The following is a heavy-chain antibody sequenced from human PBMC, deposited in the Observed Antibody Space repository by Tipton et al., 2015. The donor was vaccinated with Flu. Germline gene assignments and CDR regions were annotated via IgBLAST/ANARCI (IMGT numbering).Heavy chain of an antibody. V-gene: IGHV3-30-3*01. D-gene: IGHD3-10*01. CDR2: ISYDGSNK. Sequence: SLRLSCAASGFTFSSYAMHWVRQAPGKGLEWVAVISYDGSNKYYADSVKGRFTISRDNSKNTLYLQMNSLRAEDTAVYYCARGPNRISVVRSILPPGRFDPWGQGTLVTVSS. CDR1: GFTFSSYA. CDR3: ARGPNRISVVRSILPPGRFDP. J-gene: IGHJ5*02.